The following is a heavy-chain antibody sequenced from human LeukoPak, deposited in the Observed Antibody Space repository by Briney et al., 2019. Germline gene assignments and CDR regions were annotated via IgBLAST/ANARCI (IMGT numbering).Heavy chain of an antibody. D-gene: IGHD6-19*01. V-gene: IGHV1-18*01. CDR2: ISTYNDKT. CDR3: ARGNGVTSGWFQDYYYYGLDV. J-gene: IGHJ6*02. Sequence: GASVKVSCKASGYSFTSFGISWVRQAPGQGLEWGGWISTYNDKTNYAQNLQGRVTMTTDTSTSTAYMELRSLRSDDTAVYYCARGNGVTSGWFQDYYYYGLDVWGQGTTVTVSS. CDR1: GYSFTSFG.